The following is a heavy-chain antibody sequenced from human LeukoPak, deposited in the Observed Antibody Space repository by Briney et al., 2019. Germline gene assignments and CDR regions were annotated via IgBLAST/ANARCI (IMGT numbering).Heavy chain of an antibody. CDR2: IKSKTDGGTT. J-gene: IGHJ6*02. CDR1: GLTFTNAW. D-gene: IGHD2-15*01. CDR3: TGELSYHSMDV. Sequence: GGSLRLSCAASGLTFTNAWMGWVRQAPGKGLEWVGRIKSKTDGGTTDYAAPVKGRFTISRDDSENTLYLQMNSLKTEDTAVYHCTGELSYHSMDVWGQGTTVTVSS. V-gene: IGHV3-15*01.